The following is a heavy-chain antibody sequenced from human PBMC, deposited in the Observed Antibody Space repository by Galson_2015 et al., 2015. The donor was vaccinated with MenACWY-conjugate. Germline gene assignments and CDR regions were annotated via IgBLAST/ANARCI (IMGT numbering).Heavy chain of an antibody. D-gene: IGHD7-27*01. CDR3: ARLPTWGSSFGYFDY. J-gene: IGHJ4*02. Sequence: ETLSLTCTVSGASISSHHWSWFRPPPGKGLEWIAYIRDTGSLKDNPSLKSRVTMSADKSINQFSLRLFSVTAADTAVYYCARLPTWGSSFGYFDYWGQGILVAVSS. V-gene: IGHV4-59*08. CDR2: IRDTGSL. CDR1: GASISSHH.